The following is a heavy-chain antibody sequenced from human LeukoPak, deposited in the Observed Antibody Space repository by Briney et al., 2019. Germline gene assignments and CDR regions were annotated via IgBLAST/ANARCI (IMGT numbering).Heavy chain of an antibody. J-gene: IGHJ3*02. CDR2: IYYSGIT. Sequence: SETLSLTCTVSGGSISSSSYYWGWIRQPPGKGLEWIAYIYYSGITNYNPSLKSRVTISVDTSKDQFSLILSSVTAADTAVYYCARLSIPAGVWAFDIWGQGTMVTVSS. CDR1: GGSISSSSYY. V-gene: IGHV4-61*05. D-gene: IGHD6-13*01. CDR3: ARLSIPAGVWAFDI.